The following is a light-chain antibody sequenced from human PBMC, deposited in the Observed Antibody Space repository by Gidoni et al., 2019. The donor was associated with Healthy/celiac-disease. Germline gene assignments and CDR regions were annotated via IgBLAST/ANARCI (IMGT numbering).Light chain of an antibody. CDR3: QQYDNLPLT. Sequence: DIQMTQSPSSLSASVGDRVTITCQASQDISNYLNWYQQKPGKAPKPLIYDASNLETGVPSRISGSGSGTDFTFTISSLQPEDIATYYCQQYDNLPLTFGQGTKVEIK. J-gene: IGKJ1*01. V-gene: IGKV1-33*01. CDR2: DAS. CDR1: QDISNY.